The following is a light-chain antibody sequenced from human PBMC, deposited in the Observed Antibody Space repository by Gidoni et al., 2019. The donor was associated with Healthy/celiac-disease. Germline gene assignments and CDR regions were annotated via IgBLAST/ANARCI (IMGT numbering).Light chain of an antibody. CDR3: QQYNSYTWT. CDR1: QSISSW. Sequence: DIQMTQSPSTLSASVGDRVTITCRASQSISSWLDWYQQKPGKAPKLLIYTASSLESGVPSRFSGSGSGTEFTLTISSLQPDDFATYYCQQYNSYTWTFGQGTKVDIK. J-gene: IGKJ1*01. CDR2: TAS. V-gene: IGKV1-5*03.